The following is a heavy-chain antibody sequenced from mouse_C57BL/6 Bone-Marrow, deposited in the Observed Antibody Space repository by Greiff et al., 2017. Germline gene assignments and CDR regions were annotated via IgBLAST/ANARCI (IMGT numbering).Heavy chain of an antibody. CDR2: IYPRSGNT. V-gene: IGHV1-81*01. D-gene: IGHD3-3*01. CDR3: ARSGRDFY. CDR1: GYTFTSYG. J-gene: IGHJ2*01. Sequence: VQLQESGAELARPGASVKLSCKASGYTFTSYGISWVKQRTGQGLEWIGEIYPRSGNTYYNEKFKGKATLTADKSSSTAYMELRSLTSEDSAVYFCARSGRDFYWGQGTTRTVSS.